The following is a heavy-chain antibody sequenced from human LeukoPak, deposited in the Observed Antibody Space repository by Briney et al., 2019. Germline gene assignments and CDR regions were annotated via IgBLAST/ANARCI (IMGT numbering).Heavy chain of an antibody. CDR2: RSGYSGDT. CDR1: GYTGTIYG. CDR3: ARAPKAGAPHHDMDA. Sequence: ASVKVSCKCSGYTGTIYGSSWVRQAPGQGLEWMGWRSGYSGDTNYEQKFQGRATMTTDTSTSTDHMALRSLSSDDTAAYYRARAPKAGAPHHDMDAWGRGPTVPASS. J-gene: IGHJ6*02. V-gene: IGHV1-18*01. D-gene: IGHD4/OR15-4a*01.